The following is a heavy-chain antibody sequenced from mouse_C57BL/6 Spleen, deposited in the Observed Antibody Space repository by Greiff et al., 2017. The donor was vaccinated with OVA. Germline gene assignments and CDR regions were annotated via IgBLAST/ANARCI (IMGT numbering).Heavy chain of an antibody. CDR2: ISDGGSYT. CDR3: ARDDGSFFAY. Sequence: DVKLQESGGGLVKPGGSLKLSCAASGFTFSSYAMSWVRQTPEKRLEWVATISDGGSYTYYPDNVKGRFTISRDNAKNNLYLQMSHLKSEDTAMYYCARDDGSFFAYWGQGTLVTVSA. J-gene: IGHJ3*01. D-gene: IGHD2-3*01. CDR1: GFTFSSYA. V-gene: IGHV5-4*01.